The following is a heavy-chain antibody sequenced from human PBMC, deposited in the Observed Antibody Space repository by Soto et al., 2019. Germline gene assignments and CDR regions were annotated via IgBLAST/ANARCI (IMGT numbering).Heavy chain of an antibody. J-gene: IGHJ4*02. CDR1: GLTFSSYE. CDR3: ARWSFYGSGSPFFDY. Sequence: GGSLRLSCAASGLTFSSYEMNWVRQAPGKGLEWVSYISSSGSTIYYADSVKGRFTISRDNAKNSLYLQMNSLRAEDTAVYYCARWSFYGSGSPFFDYWGQGTLVTVSA. V-gene: IGHV3-48*03. D-gene: IGHD3-10*01. CDR2: ISSSGSTI.